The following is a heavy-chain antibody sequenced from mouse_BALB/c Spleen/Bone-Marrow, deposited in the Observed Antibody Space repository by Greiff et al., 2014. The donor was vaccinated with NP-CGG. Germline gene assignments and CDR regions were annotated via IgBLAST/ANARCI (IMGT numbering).Heavy chain of an antibody. CDR3: AKQDYYRYDYAMDY. CDR1: GFSLTNYG. CDR2: IWGDGST. D-gene: IGHD2-14*01. Sequence: VKLVESGTGLVAPSQSLSITCTVSGFSLTNYGVSRVRQPPGKGLEWLGVIWGDGSTNYHSALISRLSISKDNSKSQVFLKLNSLQTDDTATYYCAKQDYYRYDYAMDYWGQGTSVTVSS. V-gene: IGHV2-3*01. J-gene: IGHJ4*01.